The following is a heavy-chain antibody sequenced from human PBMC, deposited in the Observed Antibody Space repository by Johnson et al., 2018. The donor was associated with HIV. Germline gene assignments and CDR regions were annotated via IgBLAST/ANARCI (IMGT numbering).Heavy chain of an antibody. J-gene: IGHJ3*02. Sequence: HVQLVESGGGVVQPGRSLRLSCAASGFPFSGYAMHWVRQAPGLGLGWVALLSYDGSNKSYAASVKGRFIFSRDTSKNTRYLQRNSLRAEDTAVYYWARTSLEGLLFAFEIWGQGTMVTVSS. CDR1: GFPFSGYA. V-gene: IGHV3-30*04. D-gene: IGHD3-3*01. CDR2: LSYDGSNK. CDR3: ARTSLEGLLFAFEI.